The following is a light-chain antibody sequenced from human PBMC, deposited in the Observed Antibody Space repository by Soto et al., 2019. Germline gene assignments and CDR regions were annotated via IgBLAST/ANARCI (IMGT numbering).Light chain of an antibody. V-gene: IGKV1-12*01. CDR3: QQAHTFPWT. CDR2: AAS. J-gene: IGKJ1*01. CDR1: QDISTR. Sequence: DIQLTQSPSSVSASVGDRVTITCRASQDISTRLAWYQQKPGTAPKLLIYAASTSGSGVPSRFSGSGSGTDFSLTVSSLLSEDFATYFCQQAHTFPWTFGQGTKVDIK.